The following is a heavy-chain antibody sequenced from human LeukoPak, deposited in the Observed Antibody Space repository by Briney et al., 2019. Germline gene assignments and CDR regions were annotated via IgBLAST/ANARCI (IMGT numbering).Heavy chain of an antibody. D-gene: IGHD2-2*02. CDR2: IIPIFGTA. CDR3: ARDSHCSSTSCYKTDYYYYGMDV. J-gene: IGHJ6*02. V-gene: IGHV1-69*13. Sequence: SVKVSCKASGGTFISYAISWVRQAPGQGLEWMGGIIPIFGTANYAQKFQGRVTNTADESTSTAYMELSSLRSEDTAVYYCARDSHCSSTSCYKTDYYYYGMDVWGQGTAVTVSS. CDR1: GGTFISYA.